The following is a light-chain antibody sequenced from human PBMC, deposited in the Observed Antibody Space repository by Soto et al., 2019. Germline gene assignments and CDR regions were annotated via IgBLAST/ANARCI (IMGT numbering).Light chain of an antibody. J-gene: IGLJ3*02. CDR1: SSDVGDYDY. CDR2: EVS. CDR3: SSFAGSSRVV. Sequence: QSALTQPPSASGSPGQSVTVSCTGTSSDVGDYDYVSWYQQHPGKAPKLVIFEVSRRPSGVPDRFSGSKSGNTASLTVSGLQAEDEADYYCSSFAGSSRVVFGGGTKVTVL. V-gene: IGLV2-8*01.